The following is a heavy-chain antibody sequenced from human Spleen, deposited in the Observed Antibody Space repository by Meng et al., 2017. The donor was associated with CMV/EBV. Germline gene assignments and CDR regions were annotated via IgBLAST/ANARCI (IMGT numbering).Heavy chain of an antibody. CDR2: INPNSGGT. CDR3: ARPESRGGQYGKPNYYYYGMDV. CDR1: GYTFTNYY. Sequence: ASVKVSCKASGYTFTNYYMHWVRQAPGQGLEWMGWINPNSGGTNYAQKFQGRVTMTRDTSISTAYMELSRLRSDDTAVYYCARPESRGGQYGKPNYYYYGMDVWGQGTTVTVSS. J-gene: IGHJ6*02. D-gene: IGHD1-1*01. V-gene: IGHV1-2*02.